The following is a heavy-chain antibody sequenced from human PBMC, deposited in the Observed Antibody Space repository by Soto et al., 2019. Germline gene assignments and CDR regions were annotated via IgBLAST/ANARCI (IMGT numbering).Heavy chain of an antibody. V-gene: IGHV4-31*03. D-gene: IGHD2-2*01. CDR1: GGSISSGGYY. CDR2: IYYSGST. Sequence: PSETLSLTCTVSGGSISSGGYYWSWIRQHPGKGLEWIGYIYYSGSTYYNPSLKSRVTISVDTSKNEFSLKLSSVTAADTAVYDCARAQDIVVVPAATGGFDYWGQGTLVTVSS. CDR3: ARAQDIVVVPAATGGFDY. J-gene: IGHJ4*02.